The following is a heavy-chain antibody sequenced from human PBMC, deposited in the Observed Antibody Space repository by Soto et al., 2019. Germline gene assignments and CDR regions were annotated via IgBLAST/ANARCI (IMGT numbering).Heavy chain of an antibody. Sequence: EVQLVESGGGLVQPGGSLRLSCAASGFTFSNYNMNWVRQAPGKGLEWVSYISSSSTIYYADSVKGRFTISRDNAKNSLYLQMNSLRAVDTAVYYCAREFVYAYWGQGTLVTVSS. CDR2: ISSSSTI. V-gene: IGHV3-48*01. D-gene: IGHD2-2*01. CDR3: AREFVYAY. CDR1: GFTFSNYN. J-gene: IGHJ4*02.